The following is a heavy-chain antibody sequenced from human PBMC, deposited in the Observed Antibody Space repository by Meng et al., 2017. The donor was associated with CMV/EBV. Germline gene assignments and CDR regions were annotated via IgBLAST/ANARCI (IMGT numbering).Heavy chain of an antibody. V-gene: IGHV3-48*03. J-gene: IGHJ3*02. CDR3: ARLAGCSSTTCQERDAFDI. Sequence: GESLKISCAVSGFTFSHYEMTWVHQAPGKGLEWICFISSNGRTMYYADSVRGRFAISRDNAKNSLFLQMNDLTAEDTAVYYCARLAGCSSTTCQERDAFDIWGQGTMVTVSS. CDR1: GFTFSHYE. D-gene: IGHD2/OR15-2a*01. CDR2: ISSNGRTM.